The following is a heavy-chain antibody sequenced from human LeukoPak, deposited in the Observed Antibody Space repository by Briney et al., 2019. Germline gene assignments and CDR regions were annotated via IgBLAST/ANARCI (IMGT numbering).Heavy chain of an antibody. CDR1: GFTFSSYE. Sequence: PGGSLRLSCAASGFTFSSYEMNWVRQAPGKGLEWVSYISSSGSSTYYADSVKGRFTISRDNSKTTLYLQMNSLRAEDTAVYYCAKAVGFYYFDYWGQGTLVTVSS. V-gene: IGHV3-48*03. CDR2: ISSSGSST. D-gene: IGHD3-16*01. CDR3: AKAVGFYYFDY. J-gene: IGHJ4*02.